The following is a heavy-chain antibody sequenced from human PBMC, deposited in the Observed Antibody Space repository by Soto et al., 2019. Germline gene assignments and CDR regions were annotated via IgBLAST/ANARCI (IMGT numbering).Heavy chain of an antibody. J-gene: IGHJ4*02. CDR3: ARDSPGYGDYVLFDY. Sequence: PGGSLRLSCAASGFTFSNYNMNWVRQAPGKGLEWVSSISSSSSYIYYADSVKGRFTISRDTSKNQFSLQLNSVTPEDTAVYYCARDSPGYGDYVLFDYWGQGTLVTVSS. V-gene: IGHV3-21*01. D-gene: IGHD4-17*01. CDR2: ISSSSSYI. CDR1: GFTFSNYN.